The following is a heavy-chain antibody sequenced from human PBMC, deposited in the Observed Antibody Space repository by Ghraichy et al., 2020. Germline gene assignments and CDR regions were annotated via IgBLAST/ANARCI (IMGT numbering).Heavy chain of an antibody. J-gene: IGHJ6*03. V-gene: IGHV3-23*01. CDR2: ISGSGGST. CDR3: AKVVVAAINYYYYMDV. CDR1: GFTFSSYA. D-gene: IGHD2-15*01. Sequence: GSLRLSCAASGFTFSSYAMSWVRQAPGKGLEWVSAISGSGGSTYYADSVKGRFTISRDNSKNTLYLQMNSLRAEDTAVYYCAKVVVAAINYYYYMDVWGKGKTVTVSS.